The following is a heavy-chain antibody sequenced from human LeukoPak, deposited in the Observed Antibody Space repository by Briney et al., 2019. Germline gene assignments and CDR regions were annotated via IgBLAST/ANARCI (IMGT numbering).Heavy chain of an antibody. CDR1: GFTFSSYS. J-gene: IGHJ1*01. CDR3: ARATSSSWYGGYFQH. D-gene: IGHD6-13*01. V-gene: IGHV3-21*01. Sequence: GGSLRLSCAASGFTFSSYSMNWVRQAPGKGLEWVSSISSSSSYIYYADSVKGRFTISRDNAKNSLYLQMNSLRAEDTAVCYCARATSSSWYGGYFQHWGQGTLVTVSS. CDR2: ISSSSSYI.